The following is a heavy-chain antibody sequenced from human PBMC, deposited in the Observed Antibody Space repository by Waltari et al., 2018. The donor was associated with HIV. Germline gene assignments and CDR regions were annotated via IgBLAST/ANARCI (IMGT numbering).Heavy chain of an antibody. J-gene: IGHJ3*01. CDR3: TTCGYPTEAFDV. CDR2: IKSKRDGAET. Sequence: EVQVVESGGGLVKPGGSLRVSCASFQLTFADVWMTWVRQAPGKGQEWVGLIKSKRDGAETDYAASVKGRFVTSRDDSQNTLYLQMGGLRTEDTAMYYCTTCGYPTEAFDVWGQGTMVTVSP. D-gene: IGHD5-12*01. V-gene: IGHV3-15*01. CDR1: QLTFADVW.